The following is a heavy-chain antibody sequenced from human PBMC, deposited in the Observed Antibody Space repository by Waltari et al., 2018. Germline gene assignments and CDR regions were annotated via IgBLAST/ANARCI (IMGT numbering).Heavy chain of an antibody. CDR3: ARIRRAWNYLGYFDY. D-gene: IGHD1-7*01. Sequence: QVQLQESGPGLVKPSETLSLTCTVSGGSISSHYWSWIRQPPGKGLEWIGYIYYSGSTNYTPSLKSRVTISVDTSKNQFSLKLSSVTAVDTATYYCARIRRAWNYLGYFDYWGQGTLVTVSS. V-gene: IGHV4-59*11. CDR2: IYYSGST. CDR1: GGSISSHY. J-gene: IGHJ4*02.